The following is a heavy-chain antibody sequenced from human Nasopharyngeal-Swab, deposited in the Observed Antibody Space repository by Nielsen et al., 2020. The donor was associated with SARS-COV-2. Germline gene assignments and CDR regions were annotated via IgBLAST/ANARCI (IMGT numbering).Heavy chain of an antibody. J-gene: IGHJ6*03. CDR3: ARDKGDGYNSDYYYMDV. V-gene: IGHV3-21*04. Sequence: GESLKISCTASGFSLTTYVMNWVRQAPGKGLEWVSFISGSSRSMYYSDSLKGRFTISRDNAKNSLYLQMNSLRAEDTAVYYCARDKGDGYNSDYYYMDVWGKGTTVTVSS. CDR2: ISGSSRSM. D-gene: IGHD5-24*01. CDR1: GFSLTTYV.